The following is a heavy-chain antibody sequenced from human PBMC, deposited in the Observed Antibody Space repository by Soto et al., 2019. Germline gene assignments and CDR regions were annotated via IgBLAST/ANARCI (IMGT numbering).Heavy chain of an antibody. J-gene: IGHJ4*02. D-gene: IGHD4-17*01. CDR3: ARQRTTVVTQAYFDH. Sequence: SETLSLTCTVSGGSITSSSYYWGWIRQPPGKGLEWIGGIYYSGRSYYNPSLKSRVTMSVDTSKNQFSLTLNSVTAADAAVCYCARQRTTVVTQAYFDHWGQGTLVTVSS. V-gene: IGHV4-39*01. CDR2: IYYSGRS. CDR1: GGSITSSSYY.